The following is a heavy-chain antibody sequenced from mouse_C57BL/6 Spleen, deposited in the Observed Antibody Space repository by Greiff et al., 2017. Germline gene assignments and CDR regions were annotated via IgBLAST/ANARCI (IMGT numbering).Heavy chain of an antibody. Sequence: EVKLVESGGGLVKPGGSLKLSCAASGFTFSDYGMHWVRQAPEKGLEWVAYISSGSSTIYYADTVKGRFTISRDNAKNTLFLQMTSLRSEDTAMYYCARTLYYDYDWFAYWGQGTLVTVSA. D-gene: IGHD2-4*01. V-gene: IGHV5-17*01. CDR2: ISSGSSTI. CDR1: GFTFSDYG. J-gene: IGHJ3*01. CDR3: ARTLYYDYDWFAY.